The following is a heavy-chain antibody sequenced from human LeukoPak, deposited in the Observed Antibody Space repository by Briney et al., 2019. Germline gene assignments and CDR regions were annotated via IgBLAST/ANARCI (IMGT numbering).Heavy chain of an antibody. D-gene: IGHD5-18*01. CDR1: GGSISSGGYY. V-gene: IGHV4-61*08. CDR2: IYYSGST. CDR3: ARLTGVFGGYSYGYASPGFFDY. J-gene: IGHJ4*02. Sequence: SETLSLTCTVSGGSISSGGYYWSWIRQPPGKGLEWIGYIYYSGSTNYNPSLKSRVTISVDTSKNQFSLKLSSVTAADTAVYYCARLTGVFGGYSYGYASPGFFDYWGQGTLVTVSS.